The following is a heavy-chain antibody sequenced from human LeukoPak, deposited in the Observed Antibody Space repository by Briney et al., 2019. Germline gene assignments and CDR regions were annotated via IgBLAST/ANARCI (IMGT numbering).Heavy chain of an antibody. CDR2: INPNSGDT. CDR3: ARVSSFDWLYYFDY. CDR1: GYTFTGYY. J-gene: IGHJ4*02. D-gene: IGHD3-9*01. Sequence: ASVKVSCKSSGYTFTGYYIHWVRQAPGQGLECMGWINPNSGDTNYAQKFQGRVTMTRDTSISTAHMELSRLRSDDTAIYYCARVSSFDWLYYFDYWGQGTLVTVSS. V-gene: IGHV1-2*02.